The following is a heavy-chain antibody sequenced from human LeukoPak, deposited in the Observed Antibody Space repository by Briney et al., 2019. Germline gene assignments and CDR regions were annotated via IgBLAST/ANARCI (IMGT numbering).Heavy chain of an antibody. CDR1: GSTFSTYW. CDR2: IKEDGSEK. Sequence: PGGSLRLSCAASGSTFSTYWMSWVRQAPGKGLEWVANIKEDGSEKYYVDSVKGRFTISRDNAKNSLYLQVNSLRAEDTAVYYGARDGDDYVWGSYRRGYYFDYWGQGTLVTVSS. V-gene: IGHV3-7*01. J-gene: IGHJ4*02. CDR3: ARDGDDYVWGSYRRGYYFDY. D-gene: IGHD3-16*02.